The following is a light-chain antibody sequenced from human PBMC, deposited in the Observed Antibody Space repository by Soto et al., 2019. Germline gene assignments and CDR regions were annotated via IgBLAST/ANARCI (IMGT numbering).Light chain of an antibody. J-gene: IGLJ2*01. CDR3: SSYTSDSHLV. Sequence: QSALTQPASVSGSPGQSITISCTGTSSDVGGYNYVSWFQQHPGKAPKLMIYEVSNRPSGVSDRFSGSKSGYTASLTISGLQAEDEADYYCSSYTSDSHLVFGGGTKLTVL. CDR1: SSDVGGYNY. CDR2: EVS. V-gene: IGLV2-14*01.